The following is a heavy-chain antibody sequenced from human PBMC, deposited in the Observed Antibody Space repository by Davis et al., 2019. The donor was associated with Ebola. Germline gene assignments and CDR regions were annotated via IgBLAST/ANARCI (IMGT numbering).Heavy chain of an antibody. Sequence: LSLTCAASGFTFSSYAMSWVRQAPGRGLEWVAVISYDGSNKYYADSVKGRFTISRDNSKNTLYLQMNSLRAEDTAVYYCARASADYSNYYYYYYMDVWGKGTTVTVSS. D-gene: IGHD4-11*01. CDR2: ISYDGSNK. J-gene: IGHJ6*03. V-gene: IGHV3-30*14. CDR1: GFTFSSYA. CDR3: ARASADYSNYYYYYYMDV.